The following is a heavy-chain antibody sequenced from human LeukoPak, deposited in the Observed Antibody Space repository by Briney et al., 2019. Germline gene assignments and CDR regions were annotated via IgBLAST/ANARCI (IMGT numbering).Heavy chain of an antibody. D-gene: IGHD3-22*01. J-gene: IGHJ3*02. Sequence: PSETLSLTCAVYGGSFSGYYWSWIRQPPGKGLEWIGEINHSGSTNYNPSLKSRVTISVDTSKNQFSLKLSSVTAADTAVYYCARGRRPSSGYYSVGDAFDIWGQGTMVTVSS. V-gene: IGHV4-34*01. CDR2: INHSGST. CDR3: ARGRRPSSGYYSVGDAFDI. CDR1: GGSFSGYY.